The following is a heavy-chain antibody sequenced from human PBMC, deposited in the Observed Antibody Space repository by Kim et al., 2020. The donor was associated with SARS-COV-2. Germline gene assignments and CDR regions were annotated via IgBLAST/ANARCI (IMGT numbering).Heavy chain of an antibody. Sequence: SETLSLTCTVSGGSISSYYWSWIRQPPGKGLEWIGYIYYSGSTNYNPSLKSRVTISVDTSKNQFSLKLSSVTAADTAVYYCARDQGVYSSSSYRGAYYYYYGMDVWGQGTTVTVSS. CDR2: IYYSGST. J-gene: IGHJ6*02. CDR1: GGSISSYY. V-gene: IGHV4-59*13. CDR3: ARDQGVYSSSSYRGAYYYYYGMDV. D-gene: IGHD6-6*01.